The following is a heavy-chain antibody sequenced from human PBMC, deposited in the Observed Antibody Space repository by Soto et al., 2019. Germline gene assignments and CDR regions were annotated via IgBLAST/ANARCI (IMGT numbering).Heavy chain of an antibody. CDR1: GFSLSTSGMC. J-gene: IGHJ4*02. CDR3: ARIPVPENYFDY. V-gene: IGHV2-70*01. D-gene: IGHD6-19*01. Sequence: SGPTLVNPTQTLTLTCTFSGFSLSTSGMCVSWIRQRPGKALEWLALIDWDDDKYYSTSLKTRLTISKDTSKNQVVLTMTNMDPVDTATYYCARIPVPENYFDYWGQGTLVTVSS. CDR2: IDWDDDK.